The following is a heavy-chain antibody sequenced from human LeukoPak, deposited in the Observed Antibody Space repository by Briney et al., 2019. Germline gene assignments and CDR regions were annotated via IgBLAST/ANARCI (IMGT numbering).Heavy chain of an antibody. V-gene: IGHV4-59*01. CDR2: TYYSGST. CDR1: GGSISRCY. CDR3: ARSLATLTEITDYYDSSRLYYYYMDV. Sequence: SETLSLTCTVSGGSISRCYWSWIRQPPGKGLEWIGYTYYSGSTNYNPSLKSRVTISVDTSKNQFSLKLSSVTAADTAVYYCARSLATLTEITDYYDSSRLYYYYMDVWGKGTTVTISS. D-gene: IGHD3-22*01. J-gene: IGHJ6*03.